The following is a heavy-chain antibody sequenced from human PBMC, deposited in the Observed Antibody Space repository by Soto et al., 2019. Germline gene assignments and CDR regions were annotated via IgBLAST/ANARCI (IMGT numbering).Heavy chain of an antibody. D-gene: IGHD4-17*01. CDR2: ISAYNGNT. J-gene: IGHJ4*02. V-gene: IGHV1-18*01. Sequence: QVQLVQSGAEVKKPGASVKVSCKASGYTFTSYGISWVRQAPGQGLEWMGWISAYNGNTNYAQKLQGRVTMTTDTATSTAYMELRSLRSDDTAVYYCARVRLPTTVTTYHFDYWGQGTLVTVSS. CDR1: GYTFTSYG. CDR3: ARVRLPTTVTTYHFDY.